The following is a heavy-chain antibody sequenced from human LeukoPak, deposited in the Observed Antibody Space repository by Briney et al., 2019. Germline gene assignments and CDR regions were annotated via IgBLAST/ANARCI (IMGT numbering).Heavy chain of an antibody. CDR3: ARSYGEADAFDI. CDR2: INPNSGGT. CDR1: GYTFTGYY. V-gene: IGHV1-2*02. Sequence: ASVKVSCKASGYTFTGYYLHLVRQAPGQGLEWMGWINPNSGGTNYAQKFQGRVTMTRDTSISTAYMELSRLRSDDTAVYYCARSYGEADAFDIWGQGTMVTVSS. J-gene: IGHJ3*02. D-gene: IGHD3-10*01.